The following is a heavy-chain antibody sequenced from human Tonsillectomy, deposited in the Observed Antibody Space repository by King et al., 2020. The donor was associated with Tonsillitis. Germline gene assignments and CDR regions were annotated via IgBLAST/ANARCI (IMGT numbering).Heavy chain of an antibody. CDR2: IYSGGST. Sequence: VQLVESGGGLVQPGGSLRLSCAASGFTVSSNYMTWVRQAPGKVLEWVSVIYSGGSTYYADSVKGRFTIPRDNSKNPLYLQMNSLRAEDTAVYYFARDADLVGFCSGGTCYDLAFDIWGQGTMVTVSS. J-gene: IGHJ3*02. CDR1: GFTVSSNY. V-gene: IGHV3-66*01. D-gene: IGHD2-15*01. CDR3: ARDADLVGFCSGGTCYDLAFDI.